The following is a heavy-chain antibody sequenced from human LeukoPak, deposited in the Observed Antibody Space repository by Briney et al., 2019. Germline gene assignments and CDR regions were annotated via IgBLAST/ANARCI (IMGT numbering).Heavy chain of an antibody. V-gene: IGHV4-39*01. CDR3: ARLNPTRTYYYDC. Sequence: SETLSLTCTVSGGSIGSSSYYWGWIRQPPVKGLEWIGSIYYSGDTYYNPSLKSRVTISVDTSKNQFSLKLNSVTASDTAVYYCARLNPTRTYYYDCWGQGTLVTVSS. J-gene: IGHJ4*02. D-gene: IGHD3-10*01. CDR2: IYYSGDT. CDR1: GGSIGSSSYY.